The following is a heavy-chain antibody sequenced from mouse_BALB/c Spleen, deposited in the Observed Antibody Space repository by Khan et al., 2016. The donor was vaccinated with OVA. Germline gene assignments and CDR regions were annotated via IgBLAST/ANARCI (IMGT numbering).Heavy chain of an antibody. CDR3: ARSGGNFHWYFDV. CDR1: GFTYSSFG. Sequence: EVELVESGGGLVQPGGSRKLSCAASGFTYSSFGMHWVRQAPKKGLEWVAYISSGSSTIYYVDTVKGRFTISSTSPKNPLFLQMTSLRSDDTAMYYCARSGGNFHWYFDVWGAGTSVTGSS. CDR2: ISSGSSTI. D-gene: IGHD2-1*01. V-gene: IGHV5-17*02. J-gene: IGHJ1*01.